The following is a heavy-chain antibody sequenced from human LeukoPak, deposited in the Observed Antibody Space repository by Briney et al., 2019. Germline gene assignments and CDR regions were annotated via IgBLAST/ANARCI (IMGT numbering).Heavy chain of an antibody. CDR1: GFTVSRTW. CDR3: ARDQSGSLDY. CDR2: INQDASTR. V-gene: IGHV3-7*01. Sequence: PGGSLRLSCAASGFTVSRTWMAWVRQAPGKGLEWVANINQDASTRHYVDSVKGRFTISRDNAKNSLDLQMNSLRVEDTAVYYRARDQSGSLDYWGQGTLVTVSS. D-gene: IGHD1-26*01. J-gene: IGHJ4*02.